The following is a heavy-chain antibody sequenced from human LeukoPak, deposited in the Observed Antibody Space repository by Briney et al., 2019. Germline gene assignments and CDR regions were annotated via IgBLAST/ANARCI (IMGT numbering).Heavy chain of an antibody. CDR2: IRYDGSNK. J-gene: IGHJ4*02. CDR3: AKAVAVAGRVNYFDY. Sequence: GGSLRLSCAASGFTFSSYGMHWVRQAPGKGLEWVAFIRYDGSNKYYADSVKGRFTISRDNSKNTLYLQMNSLRAEDTAVYYCAKAVAVAGRVNYFDYWGQGTLVTVSS. CDR1: GFTFSSYG. V-gene: IGHV3-30*02. D-gene: IGHD6-19*01.